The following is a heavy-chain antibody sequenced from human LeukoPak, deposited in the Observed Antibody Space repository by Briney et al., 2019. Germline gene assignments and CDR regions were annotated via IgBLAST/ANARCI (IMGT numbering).Heavy chain of an antibody. CDR2: IIPIFGTA. V-gene: IGHV1-69*05. Sequence: SVKVSCKASGGTFSSYAISWVRQAPGQGLEWMGRIIPIFGTANYAQKFQGRVTITTDESTSTAYMELSSLRSEDAAVYYCARDAVDYYDSSGFDYWGQGTLVTVSS. CDR1: GGTFSSYA. CDR3: ARDAVDYYDSSGFDY. D-gene: IGHD3-22*01. J-gene: IGHJ4*02.